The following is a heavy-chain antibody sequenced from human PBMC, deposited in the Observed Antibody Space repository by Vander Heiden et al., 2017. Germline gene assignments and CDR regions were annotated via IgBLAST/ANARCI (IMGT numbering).Heavy chain of an antibody. Sequence: EVQLLESGGGLVQPGGSVRLSCAASGFTFSSYAMSWVRQAPGKGLEWVSVISGSGGTTYYADSVKGRFTISRDNSKNTLYLQMNSLRAEDTAVYYCAKVPREWQHMDVWGQGTTVTVSS. CDR2: ISGSGGTT. D-gene: IGHD3-3*01. V-gene: IGHV3-23*01. CDR3: AKVPREWQHMDV. J-gene: IGHJ6*02. CDR1: GFTFSSYA.